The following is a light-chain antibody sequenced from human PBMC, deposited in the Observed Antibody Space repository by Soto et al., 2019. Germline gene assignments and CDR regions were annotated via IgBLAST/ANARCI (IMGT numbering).Light chain of an antibody. CDR2: DAS. CDR1: QYVSSSS. Sequence: EIVLTQSPATLSVSPGERATLSCRASQYVSSSSLAWYQQKRGQAPRLLIHDASSRATGIPDRFSGSGSGTDFTLTISRLEPEDFAVYYCQQYGSSPRTFGQGTKVDIK. CDR3: QQYGSSPRT. V-gene: IGKV3-20*01. J-gene: IGKJ1*01.